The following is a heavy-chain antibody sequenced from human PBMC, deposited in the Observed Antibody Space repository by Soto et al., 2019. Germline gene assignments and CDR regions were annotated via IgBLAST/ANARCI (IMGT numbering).Heavy chain of an antibody. CDR2: ISYDGSNK. V-gene: IGHV3-30-3*01. D-gene: IGHD3-9*01. J-gene: IGHJ6*02. CDR1: GFTFSSYA. Sequence: QVQLVESGGGVVQPGRSLRLSCAASGFTFSSYAMHWVRQAPDKGLEWVAVISYDGSNKYYADSVKGRFTISRDNSKNTLYLQMNSLRAEDTAVYYCARVVYDILTGYHYGMDVWGQGTTVTVSS. CDR3: ARVVYDILTGYHYGMDV.